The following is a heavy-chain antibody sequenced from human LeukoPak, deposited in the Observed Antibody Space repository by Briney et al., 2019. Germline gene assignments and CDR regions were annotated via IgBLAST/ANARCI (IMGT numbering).Heavy chain of an antibody. Sequence: GASVRVSCKASGYTFTSYGISWVRQAPGQGLEWMGWISAYNGNTNYAQKLQGGVTMTTDTSTSTAYMELRSLRSDDTAVYYCAKSHRGPSYDYNYYNGMDVWGQGTTVIVSS. J-gene: IGHJ6*02. V-gene: IGHV1-18*01. CDR3: AKSHRGPSYDYNYYNGMDV. CDR1: GYTFTSYG. D-gene: IGHD5-12*01. CDR2: ISAYNGNT.